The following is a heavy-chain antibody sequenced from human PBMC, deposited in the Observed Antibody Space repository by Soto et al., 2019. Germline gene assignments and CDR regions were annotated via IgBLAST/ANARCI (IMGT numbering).Heavy chain of an antibody. CDR1: GYTFTSYA. J-gene: IGHJ4*02. CDR3: ARCAAGFDY. D-gene: IGHD6-13*01. Sequence: QVQLVQSGAEEKKPGASVKVSCKASGYTFTSYAMQWVRQAPGQRLEGMGWINAGNGNTKYSQKSQGRGTITRDTSASTAYKELSSLRAEDTSIYYCARCAAGFDYLGQGTLVTVSS. CDR2: INAGNGNT. V-gene: IGHV1-3*05.